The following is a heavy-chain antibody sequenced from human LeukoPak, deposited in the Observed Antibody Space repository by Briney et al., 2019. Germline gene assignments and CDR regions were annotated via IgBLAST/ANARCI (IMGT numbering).Heavy chain of an antibody. CDR2: ISSSSSTI. J-gene: IGHJ3*02. D-gene: IGHD3-22*01. CDR1: GFTFSSYS. V-gene: IGHV3-48*01. CDR3: ARDHHRRLYDSQARDTFDI. Sequence: GGSMRLSCAASGFTFSSYSVNWVRQAPGKGLEWVSYISSSSSTIYYADSVKGRFTVSRDNAKNSLYLQMNSLRAEDTAVYYCARDHHRRLYDSQARDTFDIWGQGTMVTVSS.